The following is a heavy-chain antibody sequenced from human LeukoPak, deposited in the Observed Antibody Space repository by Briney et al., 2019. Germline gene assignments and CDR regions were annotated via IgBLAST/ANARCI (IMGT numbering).Heavy chain of an antibody. V-gene: IGHV3-30*02. CDR3: AKTGRLTHTFDY. D-gene: IGHD2-15*01. CDR2: IRYDGSNK. Sequence: GRSLRLSCAASGFTFSSYGMHWVRQAPGKGLEWVAFIRYDGSNKYYADSVKGRFTISRDNSKNTLYLQMNSLRAEDTAVYYCAKTGRLTHTFDYWGQGTLVTVSS. J-gene: IGHJ4*02. CDR1: GFTFSSYG.